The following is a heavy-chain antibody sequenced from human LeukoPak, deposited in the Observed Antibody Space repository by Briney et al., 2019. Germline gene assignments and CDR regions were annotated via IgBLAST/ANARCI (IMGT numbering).Heavy chain of an antibody. Sequence: SETLSLTCTVSGGSISSSSYYWGWIRQPPGKGLEWIGSIYYSGSTYYNPSLKSRVTISVDTSKNQFSLKLSSVTAADTAVYYCARGAIAVARPYYYGMDVWGQGTTVTVSS. D-gene: IGHD6-19*01. J-gene: IGHJ6*02. CDR3: ARGAIAVARPYYYGMDV. CDR1: GGSISSSSYY. V-gene: IGHV4-39*07. CDR2: IYYSGST.